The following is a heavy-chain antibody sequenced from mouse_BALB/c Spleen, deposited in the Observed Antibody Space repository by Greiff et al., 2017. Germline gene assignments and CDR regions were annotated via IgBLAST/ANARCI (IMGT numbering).Heavy chain of an antibody. CDR3: ARDEMDY. Sequence: VQLKESGGGLVKPGGSLKLSCAASGFTFSSYAMSWVRQSPEKRLEWVAEISSGGSYTYYPDTVTGRFTISRDNAKNTLYLEMSSLRSEDTAMYYCARDEMDYWGQGTSVTVSS. CDR1: GFTFSSYA. CDR2: ISSGGSYT. V-gene: IGHV5-9-4*01. J-gene: IGHJ4*01.